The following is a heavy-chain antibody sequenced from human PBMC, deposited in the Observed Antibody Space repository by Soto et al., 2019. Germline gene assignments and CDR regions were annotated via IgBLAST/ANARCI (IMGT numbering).Heavy chain of an antibody. CDR3: ASQPPSYATTYGMDV. CDR1: GGTFSSYA. Sequence: ASVKVSCKASGGTFSSYAISWVRQAPGQGLEWMGGIIPIFGTANYAQKFQGRVTITADESTSTAYMELSSVRSEDTAVYYCASQPPSYATTYGMDVWGQGTTVTVSS. V-gene: IGHV1-69*13. J-gene: IGHJ6*02. D-gene: IGHD5-18*01. CDR2: IIPIFGTA.